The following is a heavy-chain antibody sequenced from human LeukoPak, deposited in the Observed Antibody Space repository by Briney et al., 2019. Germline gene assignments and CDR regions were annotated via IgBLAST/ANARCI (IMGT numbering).Heavy chain of an antibody. Sequence: TSETLSLTCAVYGGSFSGYYWSWIRQPPGKGLEWIGEINHSGSTNYNPSLKSRVTISVDTSKNQFSLKLSSVTAADTAVYYCARRSFIAAAGTLGWFDPWGQGTLVTVSS. J-gene: IGHJ5*02. CDR1: GGSFSGYY. CDR3: ARRSFIAAAGTLGWFDP. D-gene: IGHD6-13*01. V-gene: IGHV4-34*01. CDR2: INHSGST.